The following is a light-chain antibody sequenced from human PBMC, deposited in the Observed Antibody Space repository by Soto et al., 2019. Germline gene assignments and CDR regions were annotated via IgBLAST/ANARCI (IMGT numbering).Light chain of an antibody. V-gene: IGLV2-14*03. CDR2: DVS. CDR3: SSYTCSSTPWV. CDR1: SSDVGGYNY. J-gene: IGLJ1*01. Sequence: QSALTQAASVSGAPGQSITTSCTGNSSDVGGYNYVSWYQQHPGKAPKLMIYDVSDRPSGISNRFSASKSGNTASLTISGLQAEDESDYYCSSYTCSSTPWVFGTGT.